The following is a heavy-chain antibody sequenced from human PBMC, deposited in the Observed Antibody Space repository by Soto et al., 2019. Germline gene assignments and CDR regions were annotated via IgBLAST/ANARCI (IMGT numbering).Heavy chain of an antibody. D-gene: IGHD4-4*01. Sequence: GSLRLSCAASGFTFSSYAMHWVRQAPGKGLEWVAVISYAGSNKYYADSVKGRFTISRDNSKNTLYLQMNSLRLEDTAVYYCARPLWRDDYNWGYFDLWGRGTPVTVSA. V-gene: IGHV3-30-3*01. CDR2: ISYAGSNK. CDR3: ARPLWRDDYNWGYFDL. J-gene: IGHJ2*01. CDR1: GFTFSSYA.